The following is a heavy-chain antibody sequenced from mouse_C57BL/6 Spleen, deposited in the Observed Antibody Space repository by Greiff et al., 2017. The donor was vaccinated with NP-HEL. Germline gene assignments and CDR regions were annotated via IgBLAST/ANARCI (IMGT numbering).Heavy chain of an antibody. V-gene: IGHV1-53*01. CDR1: GYTFTSYW. CDR3: ASYPLYDCGFAY. D-gene: IGHD2-3*01. Sequence: VQLQQSGTELVKPGASVKLSCKASGYTFTSYWMHWVKQRPGQGLEWIGNINPSNGGTNYNEKFKSKATLTVDKSSSTAYMQLSSLTSEDSAVYYCASYPLYDCGFAYWGQGTLVTVSA. J-gene: IGHJ3*01. CDR2: INPSNGGT.